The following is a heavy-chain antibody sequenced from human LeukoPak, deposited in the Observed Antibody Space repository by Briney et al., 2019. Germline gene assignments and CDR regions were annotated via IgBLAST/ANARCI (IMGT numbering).Heavy chain of an antibody. D-gene: IGHD6-19*01. CDR1: AGSTSSYY. J-gene: IGHJ5*02. CDR2: IYTSGST. Sequence: PSETLSITCTASAGSTSSYYWSWIRQPAGRGVEWIGRIYTSGSTNYNPSLKSRATMSVATSKNQFSLKLSSVTAADTAVYYCARGDSSGWPHYNWFDPWGQGTLVTVSS. V-gene: IGHV4-4*07. CDR3: ARGDSSGWPHYNWFDP.